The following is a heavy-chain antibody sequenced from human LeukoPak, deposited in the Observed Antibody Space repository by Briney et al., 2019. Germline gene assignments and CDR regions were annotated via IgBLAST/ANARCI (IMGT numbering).Heavy chain of an antibody. CDR2: INHSGST. CDR1: GGSFSGYY. Sequence: SETLSLTCAVYGGSFSGYYWSWIRQPPGKGLEWIGEINHSGSTNYNPSLKSRVTISVDTSKNQFSLKLSSVTAADTAVYYCARDSGGWTYYYYYYMDVWGKGTTVTVSS. V-gene: IGHV4-34*01. D-gene: IGHD6-19*01. CDR3: ARDSGGWTYYYYYYMDV. J-gene: IGHJ6*03.